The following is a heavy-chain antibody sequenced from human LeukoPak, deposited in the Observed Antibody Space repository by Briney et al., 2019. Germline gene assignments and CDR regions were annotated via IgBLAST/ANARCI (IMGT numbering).Heavy chain of an antibody. J-gene: IGHJ4*02. V-gene: IGHV3-33*01. CDR3: VRDFHCGGGSCPLFDY. CDR1: GFTFSSYA. CDR2: IWYDGGNE. D-gene: IGHD2-15*01. Sequence: GGSLRLSCAASGFTFSSYAMHWVRQAPAKGLEWVAVIWYDGGNEYYEDSVKGRFTISRDNSKNTLYLQMYSLRGEDTAVYYCVRDFHCGGGSCPLFDYWGQGTLVTVSS.